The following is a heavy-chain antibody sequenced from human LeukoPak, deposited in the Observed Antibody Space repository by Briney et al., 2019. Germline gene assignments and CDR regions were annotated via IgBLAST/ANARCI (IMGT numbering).Heavy chain of an antibody. Sequence: SETLSLTCTVSGGSVSSGSYYWSWIRQPPGKGLEWIGYIYYSGSTNYNPSLKSRVTISVDTSKNQFSLKLSSVTAADTAVYYCASPGEYSSSWSRGTLVTVSS. CDR1: GGSVSSGSYY. CDR3: ASPGEYSSS. V-gene: IGHV4-61*01. D-gene: IGHD6-13*01. CDR2: IYYSGST. J-gene: IGHJ4*02.